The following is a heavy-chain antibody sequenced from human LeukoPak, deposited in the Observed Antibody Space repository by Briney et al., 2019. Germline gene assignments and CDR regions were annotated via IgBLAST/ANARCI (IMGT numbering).Heavy chain of an antibody. Sequence: SETLSLTCAVSGYSISSGYYWGWIRQPPGKGLEWIGSIYHSGSTYYNPSLKSRVTISVDTSKNQFSLKLSSVTAADTAVYYCARTGIGGVIVTSAFDIWGQGTKVTVSS. CDR2: IYHSGST. J-gene: IGHJ3*02. D-gene: IGHD3-16*02. CDR3: ARTGIGGVIVTSAFDI. V-gene: IGHV4-38-2*01. CDR1: GYSISSGYY.